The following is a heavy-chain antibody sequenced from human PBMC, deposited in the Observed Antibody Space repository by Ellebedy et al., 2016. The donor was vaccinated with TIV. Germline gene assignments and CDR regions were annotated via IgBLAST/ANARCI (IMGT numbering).Heavy chain of an antibody. CDR3: ARGTVVLQPQKYFDS. CDR2: INHSGST. J-gene: IGHJ4*02. CDR1: GGSFSGYY. D-gene: IGHD2-15*01. V-gene: IGHV4-34*01. Sequence: SETLSLXXAVYGGSFSGYYWTWIRQPPGKGLEWIGEINHSGSTNYNPSLKSRVTISVDTSKNQFSVKLRSVTAADTAVYYCARGTVVLQPQKYFDSWGQGTRVTVSS.